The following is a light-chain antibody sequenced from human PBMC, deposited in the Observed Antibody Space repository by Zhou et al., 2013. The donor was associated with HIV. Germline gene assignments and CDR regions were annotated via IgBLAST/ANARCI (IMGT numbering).Light chain of an antibody. V-gene: IGKV3-15*01. J-gene: IGKJ5*01. CDR2: GAS. CDR3: QQYGSSSIT. Sequence: EIVMTQSPATLSVSPGERATLSCRASKSVGTNVAWYQQKPGQAPRLLLYGASTRATDIPARFSGSGSGTDFTLTIIGLEPEDFAVYYCQQYGSSSITFGQGTRVE. CDR1: KSVGTN.